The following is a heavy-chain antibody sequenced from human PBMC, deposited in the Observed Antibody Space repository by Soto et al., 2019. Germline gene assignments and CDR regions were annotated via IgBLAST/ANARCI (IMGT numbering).Heavy chain of an antibody. Sequence: SETLSLTCTVSGYSISSGYYWGWLLQHPPKGLEWFGSIYHGGSTYYNTSLNSRVTLSIDMTNNHVSLILTSVTAADTAVYYGARVGPWVPYYYDSSPYTFENWFDPWGQGTLVTVSS. V-gene: IGHV4-38-2*02. D-gene: IGHD3-22*01. CDR2: IYHGGST. CDR1: GYSISSGYY. J-gene: IGHJ5*02. CDR3: ARVGPWVPYYYDSSPYTFENWFDP.